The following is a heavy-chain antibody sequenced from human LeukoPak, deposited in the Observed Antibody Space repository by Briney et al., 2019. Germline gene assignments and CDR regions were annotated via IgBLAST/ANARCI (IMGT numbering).Heavy chain of an antibody. CDR1: GGTFSSYA. V-gene: IGHV1-69*13. CDR2: IIPIFGTA. Sequence: GASVKVSCTASGGTFSSYAISWVRQAPGQGLEWMGGIIPIFGTANYAQKFQGRVTITADESTSTAYMELSSLRSEDTAVYYCARTSDYYGSGSTQFLSYYYYGMDVWGQGTTVTVSS. D-gene: IGHD3-10*01. CDR3: ARTSDYYGSGSTQFLSYYYYGMDV. J-gene: IGHJ6*02.